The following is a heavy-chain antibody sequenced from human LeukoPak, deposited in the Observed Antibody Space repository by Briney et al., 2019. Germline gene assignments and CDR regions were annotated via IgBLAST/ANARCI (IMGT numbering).Heavy chain of an antibody. V-gene: IGHV3-30*18. CDR1: GFTFSSYG. CDR3: AKVGGSSGYPPEYFQH. CDR2: ISYDGSNK. D-gene: IGHD3-22*01. Sequence: GGSLRLSCAASGFTFSSYGMHWVRQAPGKGPEWVAVISYDGSNKYYADSVKGRFTISRDNSKNTLYLQMNSLRAEDTAVYYCAKVGGSSGYPPEYFQHWGQGTLVTVSS. J-gene: IGHJ1*01.